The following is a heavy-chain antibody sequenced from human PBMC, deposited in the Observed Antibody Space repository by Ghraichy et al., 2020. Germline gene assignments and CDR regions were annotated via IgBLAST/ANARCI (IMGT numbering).Heavy chain of an antibody. J-gene: IGHJ6*02. Sequence: SETLSLTCTLSGGSISSYFWTWFRQPPGKGLEWIGYIHYNGITNYNPTLKSRVTIAVDSSKNQFSRKLSAVTAAATAIYYCARHDSTMFPPIHSSYYYGLDVWGRGTTVTVSS. CDR2: IHYNGIT. D-gene: IGHD5/OR15-5a*01. CDR1: GGSISSYF. V-gene: IGHV4-59*08. CDR3: ARHDSTMFPPIHSSYYYGLDV.